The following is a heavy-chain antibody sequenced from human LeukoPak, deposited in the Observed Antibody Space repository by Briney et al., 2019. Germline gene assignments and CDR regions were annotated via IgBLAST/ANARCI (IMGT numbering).Heavy chain of an antibody. J-gene: IGHJ3*02. D-gene: IGHD6-19*01. V-gene: IGHV1-2*02. CDR2: INPNSGGT. CDR1: GYTFTGYY. CDR3: ARARNSIGIAVLDAFDI. Sequence: ASVKVSCKASGYTFTGYYMHWVRQAPGQGLEWMGWINPNSGGTNYAQKFQGRVTMTRDTSISTAYMELSRLRSDDTAVYYCARARNSIGIAVLDAFDIWGQGTMVTVSS.